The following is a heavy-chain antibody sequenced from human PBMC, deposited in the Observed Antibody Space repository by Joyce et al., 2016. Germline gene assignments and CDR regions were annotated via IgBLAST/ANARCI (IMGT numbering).Heavy chain of an antibody. V-gene: IGHV4-61*02. CDR1: GGSITSGNYY. Sequence: QVQLQESGPGLVKPSQTLSLTCTVSGGSITSGNYYWNWIRQPAGNGLEWIGRVYPSGQTSYNPSLKSRVTISVDPSKNQFTLKLRAVTAPYAAVYYCVRGIVVVVTGHNWFDPWGQGTLVTVSS. D-gene: IGHD2-2*01. J-gene: IGHJ5*02. CDR2: VYPSGQT. CDR3: VRGIVVVVTGHNWFDP.